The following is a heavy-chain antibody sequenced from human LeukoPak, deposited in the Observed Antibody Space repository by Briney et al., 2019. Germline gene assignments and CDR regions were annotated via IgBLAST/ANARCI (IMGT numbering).Heavy chain of an antibody. V-gene: IGHV3-30*18. J-gene: IGHJ3*02. CDR3: AKARNYGDYLGGAFDI. Sequence: PGGSLRLSCAASGFTFSSYGMHWVRQAPGKGLEWVAVISYDGSNKYFADSVKGRFTISRDNSENTLYLQMNSLRPEDTTVYYCAKARNYGDYLGGAFDIWGQGTMVTVSS. CDR1: GFTFSSYG. D-gene: IGHD4-17*01. CDR2: ISYDGSNK.